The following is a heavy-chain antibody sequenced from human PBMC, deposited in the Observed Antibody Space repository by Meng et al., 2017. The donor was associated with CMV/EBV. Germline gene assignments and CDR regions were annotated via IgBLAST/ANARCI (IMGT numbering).Heavy chain of an antibody. Sequence: ASVKVSCKASGYTFTGYYMHWVRQAPGQGLEWMGWINPNSGGTNYAQKFQGRVTMTRDTSISTAYMGLSRLRSDDTAVYYCARSQIQLWLHHYYYGMDVWGQGTTVTVSS. CDR3: ARSQIQLWLHHYYYGMDV. V-gene: IGHV1-2*02. CDR1: GYTFTGYY. CDR2: INPNSGGT. J-gene: IGHJ6*02. D-gene: IGHD5-18*01.